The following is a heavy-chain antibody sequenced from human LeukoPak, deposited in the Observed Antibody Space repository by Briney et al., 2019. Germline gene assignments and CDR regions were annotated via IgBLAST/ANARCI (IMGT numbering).Heavy chain of an antibody. J-gene: IGHJ4*02. CDR2: IGGRGGKT. CDR1: GFTFSIYA. CDR3: AKPLHDYGDSYFDY. Sequence: GSLGLSCAASGFTFSIYAMTWVRQAPGKGLEWVSAIGGRGGKTYYAGSVKGRFTISGDNSKNTLYLQMNSLRAEDTAVYYCAKPLHDYGDSYFDYWGQGTLVTVSS. D-gene: IGHD4-17*01. V-gene: IGHV3-23*01.